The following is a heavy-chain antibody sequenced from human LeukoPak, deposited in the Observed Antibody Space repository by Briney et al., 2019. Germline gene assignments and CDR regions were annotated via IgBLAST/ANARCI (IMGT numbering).Heavy chain of an antibody. D-gene: IGHD3-3*01. CDR3: AKSPYYDFWSGYPIDY. J-gene: IGHJ4*02. CDR2: IYSGGST. CDR1: GFTVSSNY. Sequence: PGGSLTLSCAASGFTVSSNYMSWVRQAPGKVLEWVSVIYSGGSTYYADSVKGRFTISRDNSKNTLYLQMNSLRAEDTAVYYCAKSPYYDFWSGYPIDYWGQGTLVTVSS. V-gene: IGHV3-53*01.